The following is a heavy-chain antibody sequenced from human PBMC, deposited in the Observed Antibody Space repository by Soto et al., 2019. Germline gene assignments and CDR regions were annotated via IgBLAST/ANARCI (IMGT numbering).Heavy chain of an antibody. D-gene: IGHD6-13*01. CDR2: IYYSGST. J-gene: IGHJ6*02. V-gene: IGHV4-31*03. Sequence: SETLSLTCTVSGGSISSGGYYWSWIRQHPGKGLEWIGYIYYSGSTYYNPSLKSRVTISVYTSKNQFSLKLSSVTAADTAVYYCARLEQQTYGMDVWGQGTTVTVSS. CDR1: GGSISSGGYY. CDR3: ARLEQQTYGMDV.